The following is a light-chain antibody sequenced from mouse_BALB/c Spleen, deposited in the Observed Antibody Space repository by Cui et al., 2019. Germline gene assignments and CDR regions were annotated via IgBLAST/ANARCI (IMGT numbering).Light chain of an antibody. J-gene: IGKJ1*01. CDR3: QQGQSYPRT. CDR1: QNINVW. Sequence: DIQMNQSPSSLSASLGDTITITCHASQNINVWLSWYQQKPGNIPKLLIYKASNLHTGVPSRFSGSGSGTGFTLTISSLQPEDIATYYCQQGQSYPRTFGGGTKLKIK. V-gene: IGKV10-94*01. CDR2: KAS.